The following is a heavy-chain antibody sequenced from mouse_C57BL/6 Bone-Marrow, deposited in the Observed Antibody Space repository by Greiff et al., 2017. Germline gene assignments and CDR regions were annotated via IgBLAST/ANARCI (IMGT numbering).Heavy chain of an antibody. CDR2: INPGSGGT. CDR1: GYAFTNYS. CDR3: ARGPYDTLDY. J-gene: IGHJ2*01. V-gene: IGHV1-54*01. Sequence: QVQLQQSGAELVRPGTSVKVSCKASGYAFTNYSIEWVKQRPGQGLEWIGVINPGSGGTNYNEKFKGKATLTADKSSSTAYMQLSSLTSEDSAVYFCARGPYDTLDYWGQGTTLTVSS. D-gene: IGHD2-3*01.